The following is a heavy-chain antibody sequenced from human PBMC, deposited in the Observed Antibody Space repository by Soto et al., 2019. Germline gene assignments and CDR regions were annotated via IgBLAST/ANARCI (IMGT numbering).Heavy chain of an antibody. CDR2: IKSKTDGGAT. Sequence: LRLSCAASGFTFSNAWMNWVRQAPGKGLEWVGRIKSKTDGGATEYAVPVKGRFTISRDDSKNTLYLQMNSLKIEDTAVYYCTYYHGSGTMYWGQGTLVTVSS. D-gene: IGHD3-10*01. V-gene: IGHV3-15*01. J-gene: IGHJ4*02. CDR3: TYYHGSGTMY. CDR1: GFTFSNAW.